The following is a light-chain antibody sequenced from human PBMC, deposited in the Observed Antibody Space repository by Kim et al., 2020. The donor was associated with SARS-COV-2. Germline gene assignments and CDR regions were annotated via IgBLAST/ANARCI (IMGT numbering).Light chain of an antibody. CDR3: QSYDSGLSGHV. CDR2: GNN. CDR1: SSNIGAGYD. Sequence: QTITVTCTGSSSNIGAGYDVNWYQQFPGTAPKLLIYGNNNRPSGVPDRISGSKSGTSASLAITGLQAEDEADYYCQSYDSGLSGHVFGTGTKVTVL. J-gene: IGLJ1*01. V-gene: IGLV1-40*01.